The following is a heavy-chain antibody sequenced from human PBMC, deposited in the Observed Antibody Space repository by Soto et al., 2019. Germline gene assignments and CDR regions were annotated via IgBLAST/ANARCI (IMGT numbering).Heavy chain of an antibody. Sequence: QVELVQSGPEVKKPGASVKVSCKASGYSFSNSGFSWMRQAPGQGLEWMGWISTYDGNTNYAQKFQGRLSMTRDPSTSIAFIELPTLRSDDTAVYFCAREENNNGRNWLNPRAPGTLGSVTS. V-gene: IGHV1-18*01. CDR1: GYSFSNSG. CDR2: ISTYDGNT. CDR3: AREENNNGRNWLNP. D-gene: IGHD2-8*01. J-gene: IGHJ5*02.